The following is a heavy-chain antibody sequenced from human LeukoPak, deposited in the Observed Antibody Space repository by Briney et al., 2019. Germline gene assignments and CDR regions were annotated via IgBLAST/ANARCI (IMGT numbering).Heavy chain of an antibody. V-gene: IGHV3-23*01. J-gene: IGHJ4*02. D-gene: IGHD3-10*01. Sequence: PGGSLRLSCAASGFTFTSYAMSWVRQAPGRGLQWVSGISASGDSTLYVDSVKGRFTISRDNSKNTLYLQMNSLRAEDTAVYYCARADLSRGYYFDYWGQGTLVTVSS. CDR2: ISASGDST. CDR1: GFTFTSYA. CDR3: ARADLSRGYYFDY.